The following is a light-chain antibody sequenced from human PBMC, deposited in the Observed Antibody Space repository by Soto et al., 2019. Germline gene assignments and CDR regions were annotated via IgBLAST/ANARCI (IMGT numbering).Light chain of an antibody. CDR3: GTWDASLSAGV. Sequence: HSVLTQPPSVSAAPRQKVTISCSGSTSNIGNNFVSWYQQLPGTAPKLLIYDNNKRPSGIPDRFSGSKSGTSATLGITGLQTWDEADYYCGTWDASLSAGVFGGGTKLTVL. V-gene: IGLV1-51*01. CDR2: DNN. CDR1: TSNIGNNF. J-gene: IGLJ2*01.